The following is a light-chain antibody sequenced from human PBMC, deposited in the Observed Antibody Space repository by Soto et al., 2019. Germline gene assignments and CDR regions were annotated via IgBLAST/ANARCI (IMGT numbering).Light chain of an antibody. Sequence: ELVLTPSPGTLSLSPGERATLSCRARQTVRNNYLAWYQQKPGQAPRLLIYDASSRATGIPDRFSGGGSGTDFSLTISRREPEDFAVYYCHQFSSYPLTFGGGTKVDIK. CDR1: QTVRNNY. V-gene: IGKV3-20*01. J-gene: IGKJ4*01. CDR2: DAS. CDR3: HQFSSYPLT.